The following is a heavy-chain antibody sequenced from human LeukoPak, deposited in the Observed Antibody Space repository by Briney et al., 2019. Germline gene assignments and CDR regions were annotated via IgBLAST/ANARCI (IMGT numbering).Heavy chain of an antibody. V-gene: IGHV1-69*05. D-gene: IGHD6-19*01. CDR2: IIPIFGTA. J-gene: IGHJ5*02. CDR1: GGTFSSYA. Sequence: GASVKVSCKASGGTFSSYAISWVRQAPGQGLEWMGRIIPIFGTANYAQKFQGRVTMTTDTSTSTAYMELRSLRSDDTAVYYCARDPPAYSSGWYRFDPWGQGTLVTVSS. CDR3: ARDPPAYSSGWYRFDP.